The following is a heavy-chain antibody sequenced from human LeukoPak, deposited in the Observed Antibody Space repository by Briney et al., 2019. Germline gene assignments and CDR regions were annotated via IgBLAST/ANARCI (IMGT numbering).Heavy chain of an antibody. J-gene: IGHJ3*02. V-gene: IGHV3-11*01. CDR1: GFTFSDYH. CDR2: ISSGGSTI. D-gene: IGHD2-15*01. CDR3: ARTGSRAFDI. Sequence: GGSLRLSCAASGFTFSDYHMSWIRRAPGKGLEWVSYISSGGSTIYYADSVKGRFTISRDNAKNSLYLQMNSLRAEDTAVYYCARTGSRAFDIWGQGTMVTVSS.